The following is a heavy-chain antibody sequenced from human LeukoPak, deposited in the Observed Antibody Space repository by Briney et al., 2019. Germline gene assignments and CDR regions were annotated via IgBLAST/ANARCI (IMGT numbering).Heavy chain of an antibody. D-gene: IGHD3-3*01. J-gene: IGHJ4*02. CDR3: ARAPLGGDFWSGSYYFDY. V-gene: IGHV4-61*02. Sequence: SETLSLTCTVSGGSISSGSYYWSWIRQPAGKGLEWIGRIYTSGSTNYNPSLKSRVTISVDTSKNQFSLKLSSVTATDTAVYYCARAPLGGDFWSGSYYFDYWGQGTLVTVSS. CDR1: GGSISSGSYY. CDR2: IYTSGST.